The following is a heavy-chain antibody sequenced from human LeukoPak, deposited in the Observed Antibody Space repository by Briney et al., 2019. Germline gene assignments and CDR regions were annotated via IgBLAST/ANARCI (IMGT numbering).Heavy chain of an antibody. CDR2: ISSSGSTI. J-gene: IGHJ4*02. CDR1: GFTFSSYE. Sequence: PGGSLRLSCAASGFTFSSYEMNWVRQAPGKGLEWVSYISSSGSTIYYADSVKGQFTISRDNAKNSLYLQMNSLRAEDTAVYYCAREPHSSEAFDYWGQGTLVTVSS. D-gene: IGHD6-19*01. CDR3: AREPHSSEAFDY. V-gene: IGHV3-48*03.